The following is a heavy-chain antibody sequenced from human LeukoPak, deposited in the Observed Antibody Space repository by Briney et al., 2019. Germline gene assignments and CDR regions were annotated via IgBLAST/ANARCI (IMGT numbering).Heavy chain of an antibody. V-gene: IGHV3-72*01. D-gene: IGHD1-26*01. CDR1: GFTFSDHD. CDR3: ARLVGANN. CDR2: VRKKTNSYTT. J-gene: IGHJ4*02. Sequence: GRSLRLSCAASGFTFSDHDMDCVRQAPGKGLEWVGRVRKKTNSYTTEYAASVKGRFTISRDDSQNSLYLQMNSLTAEDTAVYYCARLVGANNWGQGTLVIVSS.